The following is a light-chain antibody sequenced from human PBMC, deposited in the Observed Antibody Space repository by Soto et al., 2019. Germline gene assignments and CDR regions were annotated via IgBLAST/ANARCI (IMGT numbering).Light chain of an antibody. CDR2: DAS. CDR1: QSVSSY. Sequence: EIVLTQSPATLSLSPGERATLSCRASQSVSSYLAWYQQKPGQAPRLLIYDASNRATGILAMFSGSGSGTDFTLTISSLDPEDFAVYYCQHRSNWPRYTFCPGTKVDIK. V-gene: IGKV3-11*01. J-gene: IGKJ3*01. CDR3: QHRSNWPRYT.